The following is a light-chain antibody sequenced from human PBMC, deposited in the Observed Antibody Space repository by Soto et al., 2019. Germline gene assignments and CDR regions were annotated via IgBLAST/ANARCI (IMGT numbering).Light chain of an antibody. CDR3: QHYNNWPPLT. J-gene: IGKJ4*01. V-gene: IGKV3-15*01. CDR1: QSVSSN. CDR2: GAS. Sequence: EIVMTQSPATLSVSPGERATLSCRASQSVSSNLAWYQQKPGQAPRLLIYGASTRATGIPARFSGSGSGTEFTLTISSLQSEDFAVYSCQHYNNWPPLTFGGGNKVESK.